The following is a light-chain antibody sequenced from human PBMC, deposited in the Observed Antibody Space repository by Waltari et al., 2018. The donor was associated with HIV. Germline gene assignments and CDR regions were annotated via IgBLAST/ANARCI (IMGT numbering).Light chain of an antibody. V-gene: IGKV1-12*01. CDR2: GAS. J-gene: IGKJ4*01. CDR1: QDIGSL. CDR3: QQAHTFPQT. Sequence: DIQMTQSPSFVSAFVGERVTIRCRASQDIGSLVAWYQQKPGKSPKLLVYGASNLEIGVPPRFDGSGSGTSFALTSTGLEPEDFATYFCQQAHTFPQTFGGGTRVEF.